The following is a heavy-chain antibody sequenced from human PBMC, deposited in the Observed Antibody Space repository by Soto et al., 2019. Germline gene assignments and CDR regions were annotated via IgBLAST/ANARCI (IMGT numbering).Heavy chain of an antibody. CDR3: ARGIKWVQPHYSDL. D-gene: IGHD1-1*01. J-gene: IGHJ4*02. V-gene: IGHV1-69*13. CDR1: GGAFNDYS. CDR2: IIHMYRTT. Sequence: SVKVSCKASGGAFNDYSFAWVRQTPGQGLEWMGGIIHMYRTTNYAQKFQGRVTLTADESTDTTYMHLSSLTSDDTAVYFCARGIKWVQPHYSDLWGPGTMVTVSS.